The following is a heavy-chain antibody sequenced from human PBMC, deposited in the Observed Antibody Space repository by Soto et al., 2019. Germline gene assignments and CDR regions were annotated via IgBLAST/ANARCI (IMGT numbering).Heavy chain of an antibody. CDR2: ISSSGTTI. V-gene: IGHV3-11*01. J-gene: IGHJ5*02. Sequence: QVQLVESGGGLVKPGGSLRLSCAASGFTFSDYYMSWIRQAPGKGLEWVSYISSSGTTIYSADSVKGRFTISRDNAKKSLYLQMNSLRAVDAAVNYCVRVDPPAKSWGQGTLVTVSS. D-gene: IGHD2-2*01. CDR1: GFTFSDYY. CDR3: VRVDPPAKS.